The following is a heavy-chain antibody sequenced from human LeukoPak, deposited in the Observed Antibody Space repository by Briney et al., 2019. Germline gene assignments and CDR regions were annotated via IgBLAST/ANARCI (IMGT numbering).Heavy chain of an antibody. D-gene: IGHD3-16*01. J-gene: IGHJ5*02. V-gene: IGHV3-7*01. CDR3: ARDLRGSYRYNWFDP. CDR1: GFTFSSHW. Sequence: HPGGSLRLSCAASGFTFSSHWMSWVRQAPGKGLEWVANIKQDGSEKYYVDSVKGRFTISRDNAKNSLYLQMNSLRAEDTAVYYCARDLRGSYRYNWFDPWGQGTLVTVSS. CDR2: IKQDGSEK.